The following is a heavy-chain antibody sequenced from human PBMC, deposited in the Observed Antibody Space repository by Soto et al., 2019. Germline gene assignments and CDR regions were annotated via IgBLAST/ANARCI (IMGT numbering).Heavy chain of an antibody. CDR1: GGSISSSSYY. J-gene: IGHJ6*02. Sequence: ASETLSLTCTVSGGSISSSSYYWGWIRQPPGKGLEWIGSIYYSGSTYYNPSLKSRVTISVDTSKNQFSLKLSSVTAADTAVYYCARHFYDFWSQDYYGMDVWGQGTTVTVSS. D-gene: IGHD3-3*01. V-gene: IGHV4-39*01. CDR3: ARHFYDFWSQDYYGMDV. CDR2: IYYSGST.